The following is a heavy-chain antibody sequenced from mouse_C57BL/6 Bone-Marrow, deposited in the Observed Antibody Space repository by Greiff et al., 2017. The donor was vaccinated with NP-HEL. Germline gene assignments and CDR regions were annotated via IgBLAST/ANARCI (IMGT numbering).Heavy chain of an antibody. Sequence: QLQESGPGLVKPSQSLFLTCSITGFPIPSRYYSFWLRKSPGKPLVWLGYITHGGETFYNPSLQSPIPITRETSKNQFFLQLNSVSTENTAMYYCAGDSSGYGDFDYGGQGTTLTVSA. D-gene: IGHD3-2*02. V-gene: IGHV12-3*01. J-gene: IGHJ2*01. CDR1: GFPIPSRYY. CDR2: ITHGGET. CDR3: AGDSSGYGDFDY.